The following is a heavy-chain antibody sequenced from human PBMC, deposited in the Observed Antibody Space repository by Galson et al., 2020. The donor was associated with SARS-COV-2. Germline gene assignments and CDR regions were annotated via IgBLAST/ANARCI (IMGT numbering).Heavy chain of an antibody. CDR2: IDPSGTT. J-gene: IGHJ6*03. CDR3: ARLVGRNGAYFYDYDMDV. V-gene: IGHV4-34*01. Sequence: SETLSLTCAVYGGSFSGYYWTWIRQPPGKGLEWIGEIDPSGTTNYSPSLKSRVTISVDTSKSQFSLNLRSVTAADTAVYYCARLVGRNGAYFYDYDMDVWGKGTTVTVSS. D-gene: IGHD2-8*02. CDR1: GGSFSGYY.